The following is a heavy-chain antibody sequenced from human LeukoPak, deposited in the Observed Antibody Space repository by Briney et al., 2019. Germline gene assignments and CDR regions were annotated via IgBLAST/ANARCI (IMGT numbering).Heavy chain of an antibody. V-gene: IGHV3-23*01. J-gene: IGHJ6*03. CDR2: ISGSGGST. CDR3: AKAHGVTMVRGPYYYYYMDV. CDR1: GFTFSSYA. D-gene: IGHD3-10*01. Sequence: PGGSLRLSCAASGFTFSSYAMSWVRQAPGKGLEWVSAISGSGGSTYYADSVKGRFTISRDNSKNTVYLQMNSLRAEDTAVYYCAKAHGVTMVRGPYYYYYMDVWGKGTTVTVSS.